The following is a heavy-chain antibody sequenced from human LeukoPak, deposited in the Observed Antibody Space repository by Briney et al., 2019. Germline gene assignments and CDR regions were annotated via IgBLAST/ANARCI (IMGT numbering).Heavy chain of an antibody. Sequence: PSETLSLTCTVSGGSISSYYWSWSRQPAGKGLKWIGYIYYSGRTNYNPSLKSRVTISVDTSKNQFSLKLSSATAADTAVYYCARERDLYYYDSSGYTRAGAFDIWGQGTMVTVSS. CDR2: IYYSGRT. CDR3: ARERDLYYYDSSGYTRAGAFDI. CDR1: GGSISSYY. J-gene: IGHJ3*02. V-gene: IGHV4-59*01. D-gene: IGHD3-22*01.